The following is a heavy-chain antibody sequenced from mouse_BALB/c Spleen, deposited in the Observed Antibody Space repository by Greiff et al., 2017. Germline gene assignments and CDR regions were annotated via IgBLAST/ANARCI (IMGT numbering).Heavy chain of an antibody. CDR2: IWAGGST. CDR1: GFSLTSYG. D-gene: IGHD1-2*01. CDR3: ARGGITAATSWFAY. J-gene: IGHJ3*01. V-gene: IGHV2-9*02. Sequence: VKLMESGPGLVAPSQSLSITCTVSGFSLTSYGVHWVRQPPGKGLEWLGVIWAGGSTKYNSSLMSRLSISKDNSKSQVFLKMNSLQTDDTAMYYCARGGITAATSWFAYWGQGTLVTVSA.